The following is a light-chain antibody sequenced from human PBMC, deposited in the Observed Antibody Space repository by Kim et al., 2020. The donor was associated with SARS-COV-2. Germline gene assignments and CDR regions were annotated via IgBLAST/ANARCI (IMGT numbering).Light chain of an antibody. V-gene: IGKV3-20*01. Sequence: EIVLTQSPGSLSLSPGERATLSCRASQSVGSSYLARYQQKPGLAPRLLIYGASSRATGIPDRFSGSGSGTDFTLTISRLEPEDFAVYYCHQYGTSPLTFGPGTKVDIK. CDR3: HQYGTSPLT. J-gene: IGKJ3*01. CDR1: QSVGSSY. CDR2: GAS.